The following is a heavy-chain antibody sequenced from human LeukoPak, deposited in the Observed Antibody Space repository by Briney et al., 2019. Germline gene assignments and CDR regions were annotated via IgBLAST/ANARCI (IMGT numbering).Heavy chain of an antibody. CDR1: GGSFSGYY. J-gene: IGHJ5*02. Sequence: SETLSLTCAVYGGSFSGYYWSWIRQPPGKGLEWIGEINHSGSTNYNPSLKSRVTISVDTSKNQFSLKLSSVTAADTAVYYCARGLILPFTMVRGVRRFDPWGQGTLVTVSS. CDR3: ARGLILPFTMVRGVRRFDP. CDR2: INHSGST. D-gene: IGHD3-10*01. V-gene: IGHV4-34*01.